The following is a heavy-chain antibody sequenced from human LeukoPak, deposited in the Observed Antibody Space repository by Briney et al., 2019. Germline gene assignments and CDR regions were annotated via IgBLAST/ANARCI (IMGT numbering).Heavy chain of an antibody. CDR1: GGSFSCYY. D-gene: IGHD2-2*01. J-gene: IGHJ6*03. CDR2: INHSGST. CDR3: ARSIVVVPAAMGDYYYYYMDV. V-gene: IGHV4-34*01. Sequence: SETLSLTCAVYGGSFSCYYWSWIRQPPGKGLEWIGEINHSGSTNYNPSLKSRVTISVDTSKNQFSLKLSSVTAADTAVYYCARSIVVVPAAMGDYYYYYMDVWGKGTTVTVSS.